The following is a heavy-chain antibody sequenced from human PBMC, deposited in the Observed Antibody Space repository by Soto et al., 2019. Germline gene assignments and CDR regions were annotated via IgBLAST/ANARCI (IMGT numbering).Heavy chain of an antibody. D-gene: IGHD3-3*01. CDR3: ARVRFLDPALGYYYGMDA. V-gene: IGHV1-69*13. CDR2: IIPIFGTA. J-gene: IGHJ6*02. CDR1: GGTFSSYA. Sequence: GASVKVSCKASGGTFSSYAISWVRQAPGQRLEWMGGIIPIFGTANYAQKFQGRVTITADESTSTAYMELSSLRSEDTAVYYCARVRFLDPALGYYYGMDAWGQGTTVTVSS.